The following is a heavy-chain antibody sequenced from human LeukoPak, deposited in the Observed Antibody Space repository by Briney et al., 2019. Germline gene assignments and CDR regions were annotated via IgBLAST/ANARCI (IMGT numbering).Heavy chain of an antibody. CDR2: IIVGSGET. CDR3: AAERYSGSCCWFDP. J-gene: IGHJ5*02. CDR1: GFAFTSPA. Sequence: SVKVSCKASGFAFTSPAIQRVRQPRGQRLECLGWIIVGSGETSYALRLQERVTITTDMSTRTSFMVLSSLSPEDTAVYFCAAERYSGSCCWFDPWGQGTLVTVSS. D-gene: IGHD5-12*01. V-gene: IGHV1-58*02.